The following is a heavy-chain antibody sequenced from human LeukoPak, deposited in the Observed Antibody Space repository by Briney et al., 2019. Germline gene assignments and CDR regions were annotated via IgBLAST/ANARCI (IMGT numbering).Heavy chain of an antibody. V-gene: IGHV4-59*01. CDR2: VYHRGNT. D-gene: IGHD1-1*01. CDR1: GDSISSYY. CDR3: ARMTGTPPAD. Sequence: SETLSLTCTVSGDSISSYYWTRIRQAPGRRLEWIGYVYHRGNTDYNPSLKSRVTISVDTSKSQFSLNLSSVTAADTAVYYCARMTGTPPADWGQGTLVTVSS. J-gene: IGHJ4*02.